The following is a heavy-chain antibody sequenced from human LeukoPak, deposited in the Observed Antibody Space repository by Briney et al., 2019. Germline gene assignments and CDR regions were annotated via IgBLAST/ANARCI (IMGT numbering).Heavy chain of an antibody. D-gene: IGHD5-24*01. CDR1: GGSFSRSF. CDR3: ARGRDVDS. V-gene: IGHV4-59*01. Sequence: PSETLSLTCTVSGGSFSRSFWTWIRQPPGKGLEWIGYIYDSGTTKYNPSLKSRVTISVDTSRNQFSLKLNSVTAADTAVYYCARGRDVDSWGQGTLVTVSS. CDR2: IYDSGTT. J-gene: IGHJ4*02.